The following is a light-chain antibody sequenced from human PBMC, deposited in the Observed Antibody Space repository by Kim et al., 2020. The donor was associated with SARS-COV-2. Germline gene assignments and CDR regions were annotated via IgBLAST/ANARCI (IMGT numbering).Light chain of an antibody. Sequence: QSALTQPDSVSGSPGQSITISCIGTSSDVGGYNYVSWYQQHPGKAPKLMIYDVSNRPSGVSNRFSGSKSGNTASLTISGLQAEDEADYYCSSYTSSSTRVFGGGTQLTVL. CDR3: SSYTSSSTRV. J-gene: IGLJ3*02. V-gene: IGLV2-14*03. CDR1: SSDVGGYNY. CDR2: DVS.